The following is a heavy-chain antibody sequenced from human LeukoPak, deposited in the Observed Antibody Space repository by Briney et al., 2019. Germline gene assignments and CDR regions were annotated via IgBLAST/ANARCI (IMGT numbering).Heavy chain of an antibody. CDR2: IKQDGSEK. J-gene: IGHJ4*02. Sequence: PGGSLRLSCAASGFTFSSYWMSWVRQAPGKGLEWVANIKQDGSEKYYVDSVKGRFTISRDNAKNSLYLQMNSLRAEDTAVYYCARDKGLAAPYTVFDYWGQGTLVTVSS. D-gene: IGHD6-13*01. CDR3: ARDKGLAAPYTVFDY. CDR1: GFTFSSYW. V-gene: IGHV3-7*01.